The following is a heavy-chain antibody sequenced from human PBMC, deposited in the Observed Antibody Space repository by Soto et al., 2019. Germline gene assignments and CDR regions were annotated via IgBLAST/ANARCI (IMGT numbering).Heavy chain of an antibody. Sequence: GGSLRLSCAASGFTFSSYAMSWVRQAPGKGLEWVSAISGSGGSTYYADSVKGRFTISRDNSKNTLYLQMNSLRAEDTAVYYCAKAPRFLEWFFLDVWGQGTTVTVSS. CDR3: AKAPRFLEWFFLDV. J-gene: IGHJ6*02. D-gene: IGHD3-3*01. V-gene: IGHV3-23*01. CDR2: ISGSGGST. CDR1: GFTFSSYA.